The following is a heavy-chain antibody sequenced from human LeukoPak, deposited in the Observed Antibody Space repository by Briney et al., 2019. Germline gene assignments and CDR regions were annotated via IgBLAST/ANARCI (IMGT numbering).Heavy chain of an antibody. D-gene: IGHD3-22*01. Sequence: GGSLRLSCAASGFTFSSYGMHWVRQAPGKGLEWVAVIWYDGSNKYYADSVKGRFTISRDNSKNTLYLQMNSLRAEDTAVYYCARGPGSDSSGYSVWGQGTLVTVSS. CDR3: ARGPGSDSSGYSV. CDR2: IWYDGSNK. V-gene: IGHV3-33*01. J-gene: IGHJ4*02. CDR1: GFTFSSYG.